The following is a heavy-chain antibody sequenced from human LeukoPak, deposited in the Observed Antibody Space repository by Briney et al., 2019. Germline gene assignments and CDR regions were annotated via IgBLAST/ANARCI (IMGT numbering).Heavy chain of an antibody. CDR1: GDSISSSTYY. D-gene: IGHD5-24*01. V-gene: IGHV4-61*02. J-gene: IGHJ4*02. CDR3: TRAKSWLPFDF. Sequence: SETLSLTCTVSGDSISSSTYYWSWIRQPAGKGLEWIGRINTFGNTNYNPSLESRVTISVDTSKNQFSLKLSSVTAADTAVYFCTRAKSWLPFDFWGQGTLVTVSS. CDR2: INTFGNT.